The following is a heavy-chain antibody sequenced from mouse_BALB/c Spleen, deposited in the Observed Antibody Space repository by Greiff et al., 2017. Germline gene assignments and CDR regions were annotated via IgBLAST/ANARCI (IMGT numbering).Heavy chain of an antibody. V-gene: IGHV5-6-4*01. CDR2: ISSGGSYT. Sequence: EVQRVESGGGLVKPGGSLKLSCAASGFTFSSYTMSWVRQTPEKRLEWVATISSGGSYTYYPDSVKGRFTISRDNAKNTLYLQMSSLKSEDTAMYYCTRDHYWGQGTTLTVSS. CDR1: GFTFSSYT. J-gene: IGHJ2*01. CDR3: TRDHY.